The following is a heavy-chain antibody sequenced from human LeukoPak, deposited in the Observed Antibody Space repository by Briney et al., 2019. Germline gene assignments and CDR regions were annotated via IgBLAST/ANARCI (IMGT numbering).Heavy chain of an antibody. V-gene: IGHV4-39*01. D-gene: IGHD2-15*01. J-gene: IGHJ4*02. CDR2: IYYSGST. CDR3: ARLGYCSGGSCYDFDY. CDR1: GGSISSSSYY. Sequence: SETLCLTCTVSGGSISSSSYYWGWIRQPPGKGLEWIGSIYYSGSTYYNPSLKSRVTISVDTSKNQFSLKLSSVTAADTAVYYCARLGYCSGGSCYDFDYWGQGTLVTVSS.